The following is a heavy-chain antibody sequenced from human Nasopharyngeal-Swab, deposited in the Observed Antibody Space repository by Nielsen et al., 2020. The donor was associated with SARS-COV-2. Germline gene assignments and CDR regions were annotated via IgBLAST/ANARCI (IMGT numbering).Heavy chain of an antibody. J-gene: IGHJ4*02. CDR2: INAGNGNT. D-gene: IGHD3-16*01. Sequence: ASVKVSCKASGYTFTSYAMHWVRQAPGQRLEWMGWINAGNGNTKYSQKFQGRVTITRDTSASTAYMERSSLRSEDTAVYYCARSGVITFGGVYYFDYWGQGTLVTVSS. CDR3: ARSGVITFGGVYYFDY. CDR1: GYTFTSYA. V-gene: IGHV1-3*01.